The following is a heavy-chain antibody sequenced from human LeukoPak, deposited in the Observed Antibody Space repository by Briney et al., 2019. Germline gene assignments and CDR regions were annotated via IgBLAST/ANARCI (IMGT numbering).Heavy chain of an antibody. CDR2: ISGSGGST. V-gene: IGHV3-23*01. D-gene: IGHD2-2*01. CDR3: AKDSRGTIVVVPAAIFPPDWFDP. CDR1: GFTFSSYA. Sequence: GGSLRLSCAASGFTFSSYAMSWVRQAPGKGLEWVLAISGSGGSTYYADSVKGRFTISRDNSKNTLYLQMNSLRAEDTAVYYCAKDSRGTIVVVPAAIFPPDWFDPWGQGTLVTVSS. J-gene: IGHJ5*02.